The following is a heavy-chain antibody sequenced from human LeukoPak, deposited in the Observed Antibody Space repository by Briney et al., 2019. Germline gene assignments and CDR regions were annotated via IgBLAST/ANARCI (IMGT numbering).Heavy chain of an antibody. D-gene: IGHD4-23*01. CDR2: IWYDGTNK. CDR1: GFTFSSYA. J-gene: IGHJ4*02. CDR3: ARDEDGGNSMDYFDY. Sequence: QPGGSLRLSCAASGFTFSSYAMHWVRQAPGKGLEWVAVIWYDGTNKYYADSVKGRFTISRDNSKNTLYLQMNSLRAEDTAVYYCARDEDGGNSMDYFDYWGQGTLVTVSS. V-gene: IGHV3-33*08.